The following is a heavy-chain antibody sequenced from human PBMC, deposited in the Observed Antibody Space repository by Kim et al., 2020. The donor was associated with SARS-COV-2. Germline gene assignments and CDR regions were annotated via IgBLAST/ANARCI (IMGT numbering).Heavy chain of an antibody. D-gene: IGHD6-6*01. V-gene: IGHV3-11*05. Sequence: GGSLRLSCAASGFTFSDYYMSWIRQAPGKGLEWVSYISSSSSYTNYADSVKGRFTISRDNAKNSLYLQMNSLRAEDTAVYYCARDSWRRGQLDDGMDVWGQGTTVTVSS. CDR3: ARDSWRRGQLDDGMDV. CDR1: GFTFSDYY. CDR2: ISSSSSYT. J-gene: IGHJ6*02.